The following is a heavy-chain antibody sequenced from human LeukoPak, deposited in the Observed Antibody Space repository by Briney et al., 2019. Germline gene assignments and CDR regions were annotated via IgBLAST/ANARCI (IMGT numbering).Heavy chain of an antibody. V-gene: IGHV3-64*01. Sequence: GGSLRLSCAASGFTFSSYAMHWVRQAPGKGLEYVSAISSNGGSTYYANSVKGRFTISRDNSKNTLYLQMGSLRAEDMAVHYCARVRHDILTGPFDYWGQGTLVTVSS. D-gene: IGHD3-9*01. CDR3: ARVRHDILTGPFDY. CDR1: GFTFSSYA. CDR2: ISSNGGST. J-gene: IGHJ4*02.